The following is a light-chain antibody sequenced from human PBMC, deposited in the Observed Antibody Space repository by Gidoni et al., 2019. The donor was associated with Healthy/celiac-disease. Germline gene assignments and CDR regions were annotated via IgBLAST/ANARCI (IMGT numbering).Light chain of an antibody. CDR2: AAS. V-gene: IGKV1-27*01. J-gene: IGKJ4*01. CDR3: QKYNSAPQLT. Sequence: IQMTQSPSSLSASVGDRVTITCRASPGLSNYLAWYQQKPGKVPKLLIYAASTLQSGVPSRFRGSGSGTDITLTISSRQPEDVATYYCQKYNSAPQLTFGGGTKVEIK. CDR1: PGLSNY.